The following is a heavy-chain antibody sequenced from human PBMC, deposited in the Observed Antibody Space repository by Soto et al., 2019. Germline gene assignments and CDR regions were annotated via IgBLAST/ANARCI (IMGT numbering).Heavy chain of an antibody. Sequence: QVQLVQSGAEVKKPGASVKVSCKASTYTFTNYDINWFRQATGQGLEWMGWMNPTNGNTGYAQNCQGRFTMTRSTSITTAYMELSSLRSEHTAVYYCATGPRNWGVDYWGQGTLVTVSS. V-gene: IGHV1-8*01. CDR3: ATGPRNWGVDY. J-gene: IGHJ4*02. D-gene: IGHD7-27*01. CDR1: TYTFTNYD. CDR2: MNPTNGNT.